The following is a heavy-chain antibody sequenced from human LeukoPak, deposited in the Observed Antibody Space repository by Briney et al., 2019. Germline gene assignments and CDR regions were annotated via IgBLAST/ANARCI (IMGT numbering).Heavy chain of an antibody. Sequence: SETLSLTCTVSGDSISGYYWSWVRQPPGKGLEWIGYIFHSGSTKYNPSLESRVTIPIDTSKNQFSLRLSSVTAADTAVYYCARLATYGDFSDWGQGTLVTVSS. V-gene: IGHV4-59*08. CDR1: GDSISGYY. CDR2: IFHSGST. CDR3: ARLATYGDFSD. D-gene: IGHD4-17*01. J-gene: IGHJ4*02.